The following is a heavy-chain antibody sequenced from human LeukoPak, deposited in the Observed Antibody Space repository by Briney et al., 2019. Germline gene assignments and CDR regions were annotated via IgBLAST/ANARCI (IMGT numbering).Heavy chain of an antibody. Sequence: SETLSLTCAVSGGSINSNTYYWGWIRQPPGKGLEWVGSVYSSGSISYNPSLRSRVAISVDTSKNQFSLRLSSVTAPDTAVYYCARRSRSGFFDYWGQGTLVTVSS. CDR1: GGSINSNTYY. V-gene: IGHV4-39*01. D-gene: IGHD3-10*01. CDR3: ARRSRSGFFDY. J-gene: IGHJ4*02. CDR2: VYSSGSI.